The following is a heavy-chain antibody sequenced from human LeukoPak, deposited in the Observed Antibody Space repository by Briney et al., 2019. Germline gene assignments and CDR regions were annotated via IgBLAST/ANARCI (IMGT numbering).Heavy chain of an antibody. CDR2: INPRGGYT. J-gene: IGHJ4*02. D-gene: IGHD4-23*01. CDR3: ARDIFGPTVVTPQLAQLDY. V-gene: IGHV1-46*01. CDR1: GYTFTSNY. Sequence: ASVKVSCKASGYTFTSNYFHWVRQAPGQGLEWLGMINPRGGYTRFAQKFEGRITMTSDTSTSTVYVELRSLRSDDTAVYYCARDIFGPTVVTPQLAQLDYWGQGTLVTVSS.